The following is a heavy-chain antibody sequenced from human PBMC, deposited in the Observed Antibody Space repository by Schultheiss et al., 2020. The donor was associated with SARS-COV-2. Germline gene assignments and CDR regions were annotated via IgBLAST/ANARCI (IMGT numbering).Heavy chain of an antibody. J-gene: IGHJ6*02. CDR1: GFTFSSSW. Sequence: GESLKISCAVSGFTFSSSWMHWVCQAPEKGLEWVADIKCDGSEKYYVDSVKGRLTISRDNAKNSLYLQVSSLRAEDTAVYYCARDYYYYGMDVWGQGTTVTVSS. CDR2: IKCDGSEK. CDR3: ARDYYYYGMDV. V-gene: IGHV3-52*01.